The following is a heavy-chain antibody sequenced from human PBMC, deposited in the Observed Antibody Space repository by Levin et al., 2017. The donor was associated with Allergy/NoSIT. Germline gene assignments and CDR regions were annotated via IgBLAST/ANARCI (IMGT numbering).Heavy chain of an antibody. CDR2: IYTSGST. J-gene: IGHJ2*01. V-gene: IGHV4-4*07. CDR3: ARVHSTTVTLSYWYFDL. D-gene: IGHD4-17*01. Sequence: SQTLSLTCTVSGGSISSYYWSWIRQPAGKGLEWIGRIYTSGSTNYNPSLKSRVTMSVDTSKNQFSLKLSSVTAADTAVYYCARVHSTTVTLSYWYFDLWGRGTLVTVSS. CDR1: GGSISSYY.